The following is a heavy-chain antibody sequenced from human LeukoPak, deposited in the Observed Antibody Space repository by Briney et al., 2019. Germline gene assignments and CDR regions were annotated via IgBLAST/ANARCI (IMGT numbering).Heavy chain of an antibody. J-gene: IGHJ4*02. CDR2: IYYSGST. Sequence: SETLSLTCTVSGGSISSSSYYWGWIRQPPGKGLEWIGSIYYSGSTYYNPSLKSRVTISVDTSKNQFSLKLSSVTAADTAVYYCAIGPFKIAVAGELYFDYWGQGTLVTVSS. CDR3: AIGPFKIAVAGELYFDY. V-gene: IGHV4-39*01. CDR1: GGSISSSSYY. D-gene: IGHD6-19*01.